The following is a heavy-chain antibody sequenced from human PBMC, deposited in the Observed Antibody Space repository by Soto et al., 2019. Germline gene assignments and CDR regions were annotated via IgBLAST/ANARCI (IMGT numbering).Heavy chain of an antibody. D-gene: IGHD3-16*01. Sequence: EVQLVESGGGLVKPGRSLRLSCTASGFTFGDYAMSWFRQAPGKGLEWVGFIRSKAYGGTTEYAASVKGRFTISRDDSKSIAYLQMNSLKTEDTAVYYWVCGGDYYYYGMDVWGQGTTVTVSS. CDR3: VCGGDYYYYGMDV. V-gene: IGHV3-49*05. CDR2: IRSKAYGGTT. CDR1: GFTFGDYA. J-gene: IGHJ6*02.